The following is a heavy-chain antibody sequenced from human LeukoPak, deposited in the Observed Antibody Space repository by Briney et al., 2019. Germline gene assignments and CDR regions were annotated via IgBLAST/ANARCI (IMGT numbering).Heavy chain of an antibody. CDR3: ARDPHTALDY. CDR1: GLTLGRYW. D-gene: IGHD5-18*01. J-gene: IGHJ4*02. CDR2: TNQDESEK. V-gene: IGHV3-7*01. Sequence: GGSLRLSCAASGLTLGRYWMTWARQAPGKGLEWVANTNQDESEKYYLDSVKGRFTISRDNAKNSPYLQMNSLRAEDTAVYYCARDPHTALDYWGQGTLVTVSS.